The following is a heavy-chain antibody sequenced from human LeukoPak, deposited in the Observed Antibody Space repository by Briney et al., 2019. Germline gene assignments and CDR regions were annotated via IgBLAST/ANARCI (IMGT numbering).Heavy chain of an antibody. Sequence: ASLKVSCKASGYTFTGYYMHWVRQAPGQGLEWMGWINPNSGGTNYAQKFQGRVTMTRDTSISTAYMELSRLRPDDTAVYYCARGYCTSTSCRGGWFDPWGQRTLVTVSS. V-gene: IGHV1-2*02. D-gene: IGHD2-2*01. CDR1: GYTFTGYY. J-gene: IGHJ5*02. CDR2: INPNSGGT. CDR3: ARGYCTSTSCRGGWFDP.